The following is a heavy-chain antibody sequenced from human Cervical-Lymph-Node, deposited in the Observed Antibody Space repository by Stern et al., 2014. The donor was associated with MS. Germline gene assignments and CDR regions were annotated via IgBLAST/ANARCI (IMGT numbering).Heavy chain of an antibody. V-gene: IGHV3-21*01. J-gene: IGHJ4*02. CDR3: ARGRGGNYRYYFDY. CDR2: MSSGVSYI. D-gene: IGHD4-23*01. CDR1: GFTFSSYS. Sequence: EVQLVESGGGLVKPGGSLRLSCAASGFTFSSYSMNWVRQAPGKGLEWVASMSSGVSYIHYADSLKGRFTISRDNAKNSLYLQMNSLRAEDTAVYYCARGRGGNYRYYFDYWGQGTLVTVSS.